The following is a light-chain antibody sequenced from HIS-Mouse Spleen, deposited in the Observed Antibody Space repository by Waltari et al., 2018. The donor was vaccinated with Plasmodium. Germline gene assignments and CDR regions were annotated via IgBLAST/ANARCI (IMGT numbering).Light chain of an antibody. CDR3: QGWDSSSDHHV. J-gene: IGLJ1*01. CDR1: NIGSKS. V-gene: IGLV3-21*03. CDR2: DDS. Sequence: SYVLTQPPSASVAPGKTARITCGGNNIGSKSVHWYQQKPGQAPVLVVYDDSDRPSGIPDRFSGSNSGNTATLTISRVEAGDEADYYCQGWDSSSDHHVFGTGTKVTVL.